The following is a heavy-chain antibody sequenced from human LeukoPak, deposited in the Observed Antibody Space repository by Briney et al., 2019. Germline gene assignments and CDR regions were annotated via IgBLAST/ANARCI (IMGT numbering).Heavy chain of an antibody. Sequence: GGSLRLSCAASGFTFSSYAMSWVRQAPGKGLEWVAFVRYGASNKYYADSVKGRFTISRDNSKNTLYLQMNSLRAEDTAVYYCARDGDYLYWYFDLWGRGTLVTVSS. J-gene: IGHJ2*01. CDR1: GFTFSSYA. CDR3: ARDGDYLYWYFDL. CDR2: VRYGASNK. D-gene: IGHD4-17*01. V-gene: IGHV3-30*02.